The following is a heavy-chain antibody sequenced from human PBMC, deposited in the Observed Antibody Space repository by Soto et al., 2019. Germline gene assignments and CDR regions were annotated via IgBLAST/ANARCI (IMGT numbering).Heavy chain of an antibody. V-gene: IGHV4-31*03. CDR3: ASNRHGDYDFDY. Sequence: QVQLQESGPGLVKPSQTLSLTCTVSGCSISSGGYYWSWIRQHPGKGLEWIGYIYDSGSTYYNPSLKSRVTISVDTYKNQFALKLSSVTAADTAVYYCASNRHGDYDFDYWGQGTLVTVSS. CDR1: GCSISSGGYY. J-gene: IGHJ4*02. CDR2: IYDSGST. D-gene: IGHD4-17*01.